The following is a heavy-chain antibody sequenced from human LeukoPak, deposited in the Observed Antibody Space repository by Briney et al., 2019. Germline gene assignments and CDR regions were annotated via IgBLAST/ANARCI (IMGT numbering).Heavy chain of an antibody. J-gene: IGHJ4*02. CDR3: ARRDRDGYTPLDY. V-gene: IGHV1-2*02. Sequence: GASVKVSCKASGYTFTGYYMHWVRQAPGQGLERMGWINPNSGGTNSAQKFQGRVTMTRDTSISTAYMELSRLRSDDTAVYYCARRDRDGYTPLDYWGQGTLVTVSS. CDR2: INPNSGGT. D-gene: IGHD5-24*01. CDR1: GYTFTGYY.